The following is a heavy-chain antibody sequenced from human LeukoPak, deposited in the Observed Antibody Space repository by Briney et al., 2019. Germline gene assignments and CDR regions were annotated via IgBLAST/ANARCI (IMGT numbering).Heavy chain of an antibody. Sequence: SETLSLTCAVYGGSFSGYYWSWIRQPPGKGLEWIGEINHSGSTYYNPSLKSRVTISVDTSKNQFSLKLSPVTAADTAVYYCAIYCSSSSCYAEGNFQHWGQGTLVTVSS. CDR3: AIYCSSSSCYAEGNFQH. CDR1: GGSFSGYY. D-gene: IGHD2-2*01. V-gene: IGHV4-34*01. CDR2: INHSGST. J-gene: IGHJ1*01.